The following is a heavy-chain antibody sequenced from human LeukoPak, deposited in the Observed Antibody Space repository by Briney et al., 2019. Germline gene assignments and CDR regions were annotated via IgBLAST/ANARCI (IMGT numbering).Heavy chain of an antibody. J-gene: IGHJ5*02. CDR3: GKDSYVGVNWFDP. Sequence: GGSLRLSCAASGFTFSSYWMHWVRQAPGKGLVWVSRINSDGSSTSYADSVKGRFTISRDNAKNTLYLQMNSLRAEDTAVYYCGKDSYVGVNWFDPRGQGILVTVSS. CDR2: INSDGSST. CDR1: GFTFSSYW. V-gene: IGHV3-74*01. D-gene: IGHD1-26*01.